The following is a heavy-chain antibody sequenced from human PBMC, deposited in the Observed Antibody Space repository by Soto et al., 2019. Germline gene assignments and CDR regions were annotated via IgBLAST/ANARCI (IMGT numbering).Heavy chain of an antibody. CDR2: ISGSGDNT. D-gene: IGHD2-2*01. Sequence: PGGSLRLSCAASGFTFSNYAMTWVRQAPGKGLEWVSAISGSGDNTYYADSVKGRFTISRDNSKNTLYLKMNSLRAEDTAVYYCAKGNCSSPSCAFDFWGPGTMLTVYS. CDR1: GFTFSNYA. J-gene: IGHJ4*02. V-gene: IGHV3-23*01. CDR3: AKGNCSSPSCAFDF.